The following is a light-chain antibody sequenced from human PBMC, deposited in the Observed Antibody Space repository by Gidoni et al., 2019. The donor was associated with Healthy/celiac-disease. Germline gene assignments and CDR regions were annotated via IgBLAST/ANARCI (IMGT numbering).Light chain of an antibody. V-gene: IGKV1-9*01. J-gene: IGKJ4*01. CDR3: QRLDDYPLT. CDR2: AAS. CDR1: QAISNS. Sequence: DIQSTQSPSFLSASVGDRVTIPCRASQAISNSLGWYQQKPGKAPNLLIYAASTLQSGVPSRFSGSGSGTEFTLTVSCLQPEDFATYYCQRLDDYPLTFGGGTKVEIK.